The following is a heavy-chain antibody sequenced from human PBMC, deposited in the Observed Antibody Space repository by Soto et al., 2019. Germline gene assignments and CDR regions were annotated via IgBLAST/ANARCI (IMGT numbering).Heavy chain of an antibody. CDR3: AKSVYNWNDAFFDY. D-gene: IGHD1-1*01. J-gene: IGHJ4*02. V-gene: IGHV3-30*18. Sequence: GGSLRLSCAASGFNFSTYGMHWVRQAPGKGLEWVAVISYDGNNKYYADSVKGRFTISRDNSKNTLYLQMSSLRAEDTAVYYCAKSVYNWNDAFFDYWGQGTLVTVSS. CDR1: GFNFSTYG. CDR2: ISYDGNNK.